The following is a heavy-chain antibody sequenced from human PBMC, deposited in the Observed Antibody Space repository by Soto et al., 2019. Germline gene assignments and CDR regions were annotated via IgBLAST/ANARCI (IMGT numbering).Heavy chain of an antibody. J-gene: IGHJ4*02. V-gene: IGHV4-39*07. D-gene: IGHD5-18*01. CDR3: ARAGARGYSYGLFDY. CDR2: IYRTGST. CDR1: EGSISGSSYY. Sequence: SETMSHAYTVSEGSISGSSYYWGWNRQPPGKGLEWIGEIYRTGSTNYNPSLKSRVTISVDTSKNQFSLKLSSVTAADTAVYYCARAGARGYSYGLFDYWGQGTLVTVAS.